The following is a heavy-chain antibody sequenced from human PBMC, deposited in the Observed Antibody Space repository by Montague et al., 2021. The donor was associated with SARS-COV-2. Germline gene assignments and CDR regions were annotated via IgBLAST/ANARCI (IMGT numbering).Heavy chain of an antibody. D-gene: IGHD6-13*01. CDR2: INHSGST. J-gene: IGHJ6*02. Sequence: SETLSLTCAVYGGSFSGYSWSWIRQPPGKGLEWIGEINHSGSTNYNPSLKSRVTISVDTSKNQFSLKLSSVTAADTAVYYCARGQQRISWHSYYYYGMDVWGQGTTVTVSS. CDR3: ARGQQRISWHSYYYYGMDV. CDR1: GGSFSGYS. V-gene: IGHV4-34*01.